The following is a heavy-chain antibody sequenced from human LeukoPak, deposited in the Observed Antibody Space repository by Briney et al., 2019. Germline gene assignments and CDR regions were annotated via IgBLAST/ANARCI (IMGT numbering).Heavy chain of an antibody. CDR3: ARWKGALDY. Sequence: PGGSLRLSCAASGFTFSSYAMHWVRQAPGKGLEWVAVISYDGSNKYYADSVKGRFTISRDNSKNTLYLQMNSLRAEDTAVYYCARWKGALDYWGQGTLVTVSS. CDR2: ISYDGSNK. CDR1: GFTFSSYA. D-gene: IGHD1-26*01. J-gene: IGHJ4*02. V-gene: IGHV3-30-3*01.